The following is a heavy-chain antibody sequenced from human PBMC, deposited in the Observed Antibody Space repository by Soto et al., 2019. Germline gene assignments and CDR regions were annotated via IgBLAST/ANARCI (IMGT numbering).Heavy chain of an antibody. CDR3: SRGRYCLSGRCFPNCFAA. V-gene: IGHV4-30-4*02. Sequence: SDPMRLNGCVSGESIVTLDDFWAWINTPPWQALEYILFLYQSGTTYYNPSFDSRVSISFDTSNSQFYLNVNSVTAAATAVYFCSRGRYCLSGRCFPNCFAAWGQGALVPVSS. CDR1: GESIVTLDDF. D-gene: IGHD2-15*01. J-gene: IGHJ4*02. CDR2: LYQSGTT.